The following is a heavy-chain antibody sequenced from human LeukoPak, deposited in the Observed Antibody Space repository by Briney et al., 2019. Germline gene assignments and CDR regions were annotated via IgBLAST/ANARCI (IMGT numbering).Heavy chain of an antibody. J-gene: IGHJ4*02. CDR2: ISGSGGST. D-gene: IGHD1-26*01. V-gene: IGHV3-23*01. CDR3: AKDTHYGGTYQNYFDY. CDR1: GFPYSSYA. Sequence: PGRSLRLSCAASGFPYSSYAMSWVRQAPGKGLEWVSSISGSGGSTYYADSVKGRFTISRDNSKNTLYLQMNSLRAEDTAVYYCAKDTHYGGTYQNYFDYWGQGTLVTVSA.